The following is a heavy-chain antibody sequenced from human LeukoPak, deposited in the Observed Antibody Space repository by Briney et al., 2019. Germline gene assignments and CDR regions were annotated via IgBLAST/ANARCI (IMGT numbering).Heavy chain of an antibody. CDR2: TKQDGSEK. CDR1: GFIFGSYW. J-gene: IGHJ4*02. V-gene: IGHV3-7*01. D-gene: IGHD6-19*01. Sequence: GGFLRLSCAGSGFIFGSYWMTWVRQAPGKGLEWVANTKQDGSEKYYVDSVKGRFTISRDNAKNSLYLQMNSLRAEDTAVYYCATSTGYSSGWCDYWGQGTLVAVSS. CDR3: ATSTGYSSGWCDY.